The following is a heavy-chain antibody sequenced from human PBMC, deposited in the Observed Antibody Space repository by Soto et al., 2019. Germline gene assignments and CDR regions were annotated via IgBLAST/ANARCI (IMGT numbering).Heavy chain of an antibody. CDR3: ARDRDDYGSGNYYNRIDF. Sequence: QVQLVQSGAEVKKPGSSVKVSCKASGGIFSTYAISWLRQAPGQGLERMGGIIPLFGTPNYAQRFQGRVTITADDSTSTAYMELSRLRSEDTAVYYCARDRDDYGSGNYYNRIDFWGQGTLVTVSS. J-gene: IGHJ4*02. D-gene: IGHD3-10*01. CDR2: IIPLFGTP. V-gene: IGHV1-69*01. CDR1: GGIFSTYA.